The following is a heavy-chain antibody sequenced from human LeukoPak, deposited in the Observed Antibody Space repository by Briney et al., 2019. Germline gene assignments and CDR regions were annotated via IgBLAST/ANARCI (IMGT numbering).Heavy chain of an antibody. CDR1: GYTFTSYD. V-gene: IGHV1-8*03. J-gene: IGHJ4*02. CDR3: ARGVEGYCSSTSCLDFDY. Sequence: ASVKVSCKASGYTFTSYDINWVRQATGQGLEWMGWMNPNSGNTGYAQKFQGRVTITRNTSISTAYMELSSLRSEDTAVYYCARGVEGYCSSTSCLDFDYWGQGTLVTVSS. D-gene: IGHD2-2*01. CDR2: MNPNSGNT.